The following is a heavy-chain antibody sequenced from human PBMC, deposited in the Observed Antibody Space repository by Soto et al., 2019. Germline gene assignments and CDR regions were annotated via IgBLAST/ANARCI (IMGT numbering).Heavy chain of an antibody. CDR2: ISGSGGST. CDR1: GFTFSSYA. Sequence: EVQLLESGGGLVQPGGSLRLSCAASGFTFSSYAMSWVRQAPGKGLEWVSAISGSGGSTYYADSVKGRFTISRDNSKNPRYLQMNNLRAENTAVYYCAKLTHGAALPFTEYYQHWGQVTLVTVGS. D-gene: IGHD6-13*01. CDR3: AKLTHGAALPFTEYYQH. J-gene: IGHJ1*01. V-gene: IGHV3-23*01.